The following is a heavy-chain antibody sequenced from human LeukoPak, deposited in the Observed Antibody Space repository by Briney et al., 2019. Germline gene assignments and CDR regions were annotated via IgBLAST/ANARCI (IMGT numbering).Heavy chain of an antibody. J-gene: IGHJ4*02. CDR2: INSDGSST. D-gene: IGHD3-22*01. V-gene: IGHV3-74*01. Sequence: GGSLRLSCAASGFTFSSYWMHWVRQAPGKGLVWVSRINSDGSSTSYADSVKGRFTISRDNAKNTLCLQMNSLRAEDTAVYYCARTYYYDSSGYYYDYWGQGTLVTVSS. CDR1: GFTFSSYW. CDR3: ARTYYYDSSGYYYDY.